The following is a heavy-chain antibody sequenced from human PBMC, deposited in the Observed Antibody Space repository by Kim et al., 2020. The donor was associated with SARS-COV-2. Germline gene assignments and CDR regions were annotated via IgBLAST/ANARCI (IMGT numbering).Heavy chain of an antibody. CDR2: ISAYNGNT. Sequence: ASVKVSCKASGYTFTSYGISWVRQAPGQGLEWMGWISAYNGNTNYAQKLQGRVTMTTDTSTSTAYMELRSLRSDDTAVYYCARDLFVQKFGGSRSGSYYAFGYWGQGTLVTVSS. V-gene: IGHV1-18*01. CDR1: GYTFTSYG. J-gene: IGHJ4*02. CDR3: ARDLFVQKFGGSRSGSYYAFGY. D-gene: IGHD1-26*01.